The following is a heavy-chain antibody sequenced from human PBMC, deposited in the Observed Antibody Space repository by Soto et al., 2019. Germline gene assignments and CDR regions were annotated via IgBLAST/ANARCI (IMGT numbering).Heavy chain of an antibody. CDR1: GFTFSSYA. Sequence: EVQLLESGGGLVQPGGSLRLSCAASGFTFSSYAMSWVRQAPGKGLEWVSAISGSGGSTYYADSVKGRFTISRDNSKNTRYLQMNSLRAEDTAVYYCAKDTPHDILAGYYRGGAFDYWGQGTLVTVSS. CDR3: AKDTPHDILAGYYRGGAFDY. V-gene: IGHV3-23*01. CDR2: ISGSGGST. J-gene: IGHJ4*02. D-gene: IGHD3-9*01.